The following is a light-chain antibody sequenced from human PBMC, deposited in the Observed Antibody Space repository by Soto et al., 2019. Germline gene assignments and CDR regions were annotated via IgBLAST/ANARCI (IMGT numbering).Light chain of an antibody. CDR3: QQSYSTPDT. J-gene: IGKJ4*01. CDR1: QDISNY. Sequence: DIQMTQSPSSLSASVGDRVTITCQASQDISNYLNWYQQKPGKAPKLLIYAASSLQSGVPSRFSGSGSGTDFTLTISSLQPEDFATYYCQQSYSTPDTFGGGTKVEIK. CDR2: AAS. V-gene: IGKV1-39*01.